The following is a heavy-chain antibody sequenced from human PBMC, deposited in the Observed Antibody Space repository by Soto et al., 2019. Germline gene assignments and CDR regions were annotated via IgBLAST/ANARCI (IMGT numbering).Heavy chain of an antibody. CDR1: GYTFTSYG. CDR2: ISAHNGNT. Sequence: QVHLVQSGAEVKKPGASVKVSCKGSGYTFTSYGITWVRQAPGQGLEWMGWISAHNGNTNYAQKLQGRVTGTRDTSTSAAYVELRSLGSDDTAVYYCARGRYGDYWGQGALVTVSS. CDR3: ARGRYGDY. J-gene: IGHJ4*02. V-gene: IGHV1-18*01. D-gene: IGHD1-1*01.